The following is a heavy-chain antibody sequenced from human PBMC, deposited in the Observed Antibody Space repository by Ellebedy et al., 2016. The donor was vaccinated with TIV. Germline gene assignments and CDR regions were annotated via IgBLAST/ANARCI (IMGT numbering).Heavy chain of an antibody. CDR1: GGSFSGYY. D-gene: IGHD3-10*01. Sequence: MPSETLSLTCAVYGGSFSGYYWSWIRQPPGKGLEWIGEINHSGSTNYIKSRVTISVDTSKNQFSLKLSSVTAADTAVYYCARGIYGSGSIDYWGQGTLVTVSS. V-gene: IGHV4-34*01. J-gene: IGHJ4*02. CDR3: ARGIYGSGSIDY. CDR2: INHSGST.